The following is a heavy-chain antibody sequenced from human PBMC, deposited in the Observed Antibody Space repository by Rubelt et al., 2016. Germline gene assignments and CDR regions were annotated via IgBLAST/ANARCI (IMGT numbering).Heavy chain of an antibody. J-gene: IGHJ4*02. CDR3: ASLPHCSSTSCYPPHGY. CDR1: GGSFSGYY. V-gene: IGHV4-34*01. D-gene: IGHD2-2*01. CDR2: INNSGST. Sequence: QVQLQQWGAGLLKPSETLSLTCAVYGGSFSGYYWSWIRQPPGKGLEWIGEINNSGSTNSNPSPRCGVSSAGDTAKNRFPRRLSSVAGADTAVYYCASLPHCSSTSCYPPHGYWGQGTLVTVSS.